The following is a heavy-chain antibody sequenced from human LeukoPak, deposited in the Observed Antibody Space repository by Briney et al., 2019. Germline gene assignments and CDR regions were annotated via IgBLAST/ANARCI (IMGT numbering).Heavy chain of an antibody. D-gene: IGHD2/OR15-2a*01. J-gene: IGHJ4*02. CDR2: INPNSGGT. CDR3: AREGAFGFYALDY. CDR1: GYTFTGYY. V-gene: IGHV1-2*02. Sequence: ASVKVSCKASGYTFTGYYMHWVRQAPGQGLEWMGWINPNSGGTNYAQKFQGRVTMTRDTSISTAYMELSRVTSDDTAVYYCAREGAFGFYALDYWGQGTLVTVSS.